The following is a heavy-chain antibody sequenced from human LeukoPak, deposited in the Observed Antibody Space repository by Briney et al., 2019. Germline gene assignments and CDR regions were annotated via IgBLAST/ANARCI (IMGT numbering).Heavy chain of an antibody. Sequence: GGSLRLSCATSGFTFSSYEMHWVRQAPGKGLEWVSYISSSGGTIYYADSVKGRFTISRDNAKNSLYLQMNSLRAEDTAVYYCARVKSYYMDVWGKGTTVTVSS. CDR1: GFTFSSYE. CDR3: ARVKSYYMDV. J-gene: IGHJ6*03. V-gene: IGHV3-48*03. CDR2: ISSSGGTI.